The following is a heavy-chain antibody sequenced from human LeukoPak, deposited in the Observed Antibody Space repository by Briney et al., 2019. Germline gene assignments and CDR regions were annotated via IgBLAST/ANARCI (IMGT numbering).Heavy chain of an antibody. Sequence: SETLSLTCAVYGGSFSGYYWSWIRQPPGKGLEWIGEINHSGSTNYNPSLKSRVTISVDTSKNQFSLKLSSVTAADTAVYYCARVYDSDAFDIWGQGTMVTVSS. J-gene: IGHJ3*02. CDR1: GGSFSGYY. V-gene: IGHV4-34*01. D-gene: IGHD3-22*01. CDR2: INHSGST. CDR3: ARVYDSDAFDI.